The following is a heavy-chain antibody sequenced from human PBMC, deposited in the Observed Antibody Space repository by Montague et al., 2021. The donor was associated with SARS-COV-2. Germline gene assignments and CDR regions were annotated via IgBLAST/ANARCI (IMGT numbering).Heavy chain of an antibody. J-gene: IGHJ3*02. V-gene: IGHV4-59*01. CDR2: IYYSGST. CDR3: ARDGYYDNSGYYVRDAFDI. CDR1: GGSISSYY. Sequence: SETLSLTCTVSGGSISSYYWGWIRQPPGKGLEWIGYIYYSGSTNYNPSLKSRVTISVDTSKNQFSLKLRSVTAAVTAVYYCARDGYYDNSGYYVRDAFDIWGQGTMVTVSS. D-gene: IGHD3-22*01.